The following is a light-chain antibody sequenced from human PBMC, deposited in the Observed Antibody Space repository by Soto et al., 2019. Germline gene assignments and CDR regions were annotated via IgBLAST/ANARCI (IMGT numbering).Light chain of an antibody. Sequence: IQMTQSPSYVSASVGDRVTITCRASQGIKNWLAWYQQKPGKAPNLLIYTGSSLQSGVPSRFSGTGSGTDFTLTISSLQPEDFATYYCLQDYNYPITFGQGTRLEIK. V-gene: IGKV1-6*01. CDR1: QGIKNW. CDR2: TGS. CDR3: LQDYNYPIT. J-gene: IGKJ5*01.